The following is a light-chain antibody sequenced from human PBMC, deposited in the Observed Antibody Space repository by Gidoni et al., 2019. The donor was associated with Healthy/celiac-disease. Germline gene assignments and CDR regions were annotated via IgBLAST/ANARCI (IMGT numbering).Light chain of an antibody. J-gene: IGKJ1*01. CDR2: AAS. V-gene: IGKV1-39*01. CDR1: QSISSY. Sequence: DIQMTQSPSYMSASVGDRVTITCRASQSISSYLNWYQQKPGKAPKLLIYAASSLQSGVPSRFSGSGSGTDFTLTISILQPEDFATYYCQQSYSTPLTCGQGTKVEIK. CDR3: QQSYSTPLT.